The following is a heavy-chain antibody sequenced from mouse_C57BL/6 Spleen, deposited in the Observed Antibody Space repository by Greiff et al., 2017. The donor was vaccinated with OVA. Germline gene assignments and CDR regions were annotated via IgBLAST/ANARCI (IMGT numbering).Heavy chain of an antibody. J-gene: IGHJ4*01. V-gene: IGHV1-42*01. CDR3: ARWGGFSYAMDY. Sequence: VQLKQSGPELVKPGASVKISCKASGYSFTGYYMNWVKQSPEKSLEWIGEINPSTGGTTYNQKFKAKATLTVDKSSSTAYMQLKSLTSEDSAVYYCARWGGFSYAMDYWGQGTSVTVSS. CDR2: INPSTGGT. CDR1: GYSFTGYY.